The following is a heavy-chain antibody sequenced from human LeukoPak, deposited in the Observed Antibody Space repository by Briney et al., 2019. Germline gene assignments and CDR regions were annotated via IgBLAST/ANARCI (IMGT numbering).Heavy chain of an antibody. CDR3: AKGAGPPWFDP. V-gene: IGHV4-34*01. CDR2: INHSEGT. D-gene: IGHD6-19*01. J-gene: IGHJ5*02. CDR1: GGSFSGYH. Sequence: SETLSLTCAVYGGSFSGYHWSWIRQPPGKGLEWIGEINHSEGTNYNPSLKSRVTISIDTSRNQFSMNLNSVTAADTAAYYCAKGAGPPWFDPWGQGTLVTVSS.